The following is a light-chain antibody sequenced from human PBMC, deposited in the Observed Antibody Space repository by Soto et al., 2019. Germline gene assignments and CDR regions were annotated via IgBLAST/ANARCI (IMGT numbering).Light chain of an antibody. V-gene: IGKV3-15*01. CDR3: QRYGPWPLLT. J-gene: IGKJ4*01. CDR1: QSLSSS. Sequence: NKQYPATLSVSSGERATLSCRSSQSLSSSLAWYQQKPGQAPRLLIYGASTRAYGIPARFSGSGFGTEFTLTISSLQFEDSALYYCQRYGPWPLLTFCGGIRM. CDR2: GAS.